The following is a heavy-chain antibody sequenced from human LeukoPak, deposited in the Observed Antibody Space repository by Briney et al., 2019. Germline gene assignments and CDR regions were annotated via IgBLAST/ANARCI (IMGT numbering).Heavy chain of an antibody. Sequence: GGSLRLSCAASGFTVSSSYMSWVRQAPGKGLECVSVIYSGGSTYYADSVKGRFTISRDNSKNTLSLQMNSLRAEDTAVYYCARLLRVGTAAGFDYWRQGTLVTVSS. D-gene: IGHD6-13*01. CDR3: ARLLRVGTAAGFDY. CDR1: GFTVSSSY. CDR2: IYSGGST. V-gene: IGHV3-53*01. J-gene: IGHJ4*02.